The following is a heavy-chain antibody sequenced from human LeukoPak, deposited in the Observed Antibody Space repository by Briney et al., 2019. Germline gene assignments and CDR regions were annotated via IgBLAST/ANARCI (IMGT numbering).Heavy chain of an antibody. V-gene: IGHV4-4*07. CDR1: GGSISSYY. Sequence: SSETLSLTCTVSGGSISSYYWSWIRQPAGKGLEWIGRIYTSGSTNYNPSLKSRVTMSVDTSKNQFSLKLSSVTAADTAVYYCARVPYSNDGSGRAYYFDYWGQGTLVTVSS. D-gene: IGHD3-22*01. CDR2: IYTSGST. CDR3: ARVPYSNDGSGRAYYFDY. J-gene: IGHJ4*01.